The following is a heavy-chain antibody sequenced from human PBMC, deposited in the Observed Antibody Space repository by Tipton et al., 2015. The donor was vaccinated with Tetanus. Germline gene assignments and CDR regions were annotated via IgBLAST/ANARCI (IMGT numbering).Heavy chain of an antibody. J-gene: IGHJ4*02. CDR2: INPGTRNT. CDR1: GYTFTDYY. Sequence: SGAEVKKPGASLKVSCKASGYTFTDYYINWVRQAPGQGLEWMGWINPGTRNTRYLEKFQGRLTITRDASATSVYVELSSLRSEDTAVYYCARSPLGYSTSWYYFDYWGQGTLVSVSS. D-gene: IGHD6-13*01. CDR3: ARSPLGYSTSWYYFDY. V-gene: IGHV1/OR15-3*02.